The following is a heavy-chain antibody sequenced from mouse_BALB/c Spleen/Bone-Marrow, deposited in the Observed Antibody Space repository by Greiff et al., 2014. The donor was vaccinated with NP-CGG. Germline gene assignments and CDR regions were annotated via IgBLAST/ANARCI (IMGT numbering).Heavy chain of an antibody. Sequence: QVQLKEPGAELVRPGASVKMSCQASGYTFPTHWVNWIKQRPGQGLEWIGRIDPSDNETHYNQKFKDKAMLTVDKSSNTAYMQLSSLTSEDSAVYYCARGGSSPAWFAYWGQGTLVTVSA. V-gene: IGHV1S126*01. J-gene: IGHJ3*01. CDR1: GYTFPTHW. CDR3: ARGGSSPAWFAY. D-gene: IGHD1-1*01. CDR2: IDPSDNET.